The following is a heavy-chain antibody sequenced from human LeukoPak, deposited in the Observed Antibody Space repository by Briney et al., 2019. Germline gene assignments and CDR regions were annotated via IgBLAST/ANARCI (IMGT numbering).Heavy chain of an antibody. Sequence: GGSLRLSCAASGFTFSNYAMSWVRQAPGKGLEWVSAISGSGGRTYYADSVKGRFTISRDNSKNTLYLQMNSLRADDTAVYYCAKGLNYHMDVWGQGTTVTVSS. J-gene: IGHJ6*02. CDR3: AKGLNYHMDV. CDR1: GFTFSNYA. CDR2: ISGSGGRT. D-gene: IGHD3-16*01. V-gene: IGHV3-23*01.